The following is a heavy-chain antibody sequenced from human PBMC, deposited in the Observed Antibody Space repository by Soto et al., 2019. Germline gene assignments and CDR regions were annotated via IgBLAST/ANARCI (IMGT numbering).Heavy chain of an antibody. CDR2: IYGDDDK. J-gene: IGHJ4*02. V-gene: IGHV2-5*02. D-gene: IGHD3-22*01. CDR3: AHQRGSGYPDY. Sequence: QITLKESGPPLVKPTQTLTLTCTFSGFSLSTSEVGVGWIRQPPGKALEWLALIYGDDDKRYSPSLKSRLTITKDTSKNQVVLTMTNVDPVDTATYYCAHQRGSGYPDYWGQGTLVTVSS. CDR1: GFSLSTSEVG.